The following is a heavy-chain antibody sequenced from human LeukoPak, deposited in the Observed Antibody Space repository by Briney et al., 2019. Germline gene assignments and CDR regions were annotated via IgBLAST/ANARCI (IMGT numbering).Heavy chain of an antibody. D-gene: IGHD3-10*01. V-gene: IGHV3-9*01. J-gene: IGHJ4*02. CDR2: ISWNSGSI. CDR3: AKDLFTMVRGVLKS. Sequence: PGGSLRPSCAASGFTFDDYAMHWVRQAPGKGLEWVSGISWNSGSIGYADSVKGRFTISRDNAKNSLYLQMNSLRAEDTALYYCAKDLFTMVRGVLKSWGQGTLVTVSS. CDR1: GFTFDDYA.